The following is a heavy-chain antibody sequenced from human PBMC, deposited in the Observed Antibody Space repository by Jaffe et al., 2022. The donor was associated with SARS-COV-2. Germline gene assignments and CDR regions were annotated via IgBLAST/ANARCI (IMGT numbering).Heavy chain of an antibody. CDR1: GGSISSGSYY. D-gene: IGHD6-19*01. J-gene: IGHJ4*02. Sequence: QVQLQESGPGLVKPSQTLSLTCTVSGGSISSGSYYWSWIRQPAGKGLEWIGRIYTSGSTNYNPSLKSRVTISVDTSKNQFSLKLSSVTAADTAVYYCARVSTLAVAGMGDYWGQGTLVTVSS. CDR2: IYTSGST. CDR3: ARVSTLAVAGMGDY. V-gene: IGHV4-61*02.